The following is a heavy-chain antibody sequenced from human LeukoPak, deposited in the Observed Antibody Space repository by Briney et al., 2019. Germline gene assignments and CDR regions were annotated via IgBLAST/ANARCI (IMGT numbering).Heavy chain of an antibody. CDR1: GYTFTNYA. D-gene: IGHD3-10*01. V-gene: IGHV1-3*03. CDR3: ARDRGGSGDFDS. J-gene: IGHJ4*02. CDR2: INPGNGDT. Sequence: ASVKVSCKASGYTFTNYAMHWVRQAPGQRPEWMGWINPGNGDTKYSQELQDRVTITRDTSATTAYMELSSLTSDDMAVYYCARDRGGSGDFDSWGQGTLVTVSS.